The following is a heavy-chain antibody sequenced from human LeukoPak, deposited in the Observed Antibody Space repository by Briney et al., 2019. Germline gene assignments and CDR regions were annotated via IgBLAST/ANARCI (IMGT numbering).Heavy chain of an antibody. CDR2: INTYNGNT. D-gene: IGHD6-19*01. J-gene: IGHJ4*02. Sequence: ASVKVSCKASGYTFTSFAITWVRQAPGQGLEWMGLINTYNGNTNYAQKFQGRITMTTYTSTSTAYMELRSLMSDDTAVYYCARSLGVAGRDYWGQGTLVTVSS. CDR1: GYTFTSFA. CDR3: ARSLGVAGRDY. V-gene: IGHV1-18*01.